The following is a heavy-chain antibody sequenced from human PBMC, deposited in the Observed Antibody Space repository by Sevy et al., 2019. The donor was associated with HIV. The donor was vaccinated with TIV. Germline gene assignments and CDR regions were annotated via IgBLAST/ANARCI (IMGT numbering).Heavy chain of an antibody. V-gene: IGHV4-59*01. Sequence: SETLSLTCTVSGGSISSYYWSWSRQPPGKGLEWIGYIYYSGSTNYNPALKSRVTISVDTSKNQVSLKLGSVTAADTAVYYCARSEAGAFDIWGQGTMVTVSS. J-gene: IGHJ3*02. CDR3: ARSEAGAFDI. CDR2: IYYSGST. CDR1: GGSISSYY.